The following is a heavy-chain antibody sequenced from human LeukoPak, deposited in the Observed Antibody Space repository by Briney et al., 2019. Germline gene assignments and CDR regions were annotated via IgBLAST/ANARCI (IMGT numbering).Heavy chain of an antibody. CDR2: IYPGYSDT. Sequence: GEFLKISCKGSGYSFASYWTGWVGQMPGKGLEWMGIIYPGYSDTRYSPSFQAQVTISADKSISTAYLQWSSLKASETAMYYCARQGVGSSRNYFDYWGQGTLVTVAT. J-gene: IGHJ4*02. D-gene: IGHD2-15*01. CDR1: GYSFASYW. V-gene: IGHV5-51*01. CDR3: ARQGVGSSRNYFDY.